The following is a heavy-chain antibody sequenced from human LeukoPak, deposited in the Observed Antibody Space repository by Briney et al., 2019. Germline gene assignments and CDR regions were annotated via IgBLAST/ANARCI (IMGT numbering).Heavy chain of an antibody. Sequence: ASVKVSCKASGGTFSSYAISWVRQAPGQGLEWMGRIIPILGIANYAQKFQGRVTITADKSTSTAYMELSSLRSEDTAVYYCARSRGAAAGKLYYYGMDVWAKGPRSPSP. D-gene: IGHD6-13*01. CDR3: ARSRGAAAGKLYYYGMDV. CDR2: IIPILGIA. V-gene: IGHV1-69*04. J-gene: IGHJ6*02. CDR1: GGTFSSYA.